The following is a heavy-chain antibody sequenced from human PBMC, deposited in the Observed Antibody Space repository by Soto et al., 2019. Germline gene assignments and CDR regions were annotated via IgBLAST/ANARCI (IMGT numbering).Heavy chain of an antibody. V-gene: IGHV4-31*03. J-gene: IGHJ6*02. CDR1: GGSISSGGYY. CDR2: IDYSGST. CDR3: ARDRGEAMATTSGMDV. Sequence: SETLSLTCTVSGGSISSGGYYWSWIRQHPGKGLEWIGYIDYSGSTYYNPSLKRRVTISVDTSKNQFSLKLSSVTAADTAVYYCARDRGEAMATTSGMDVWGQGTMVTVFS. D-gene: IGHD5-18*01.